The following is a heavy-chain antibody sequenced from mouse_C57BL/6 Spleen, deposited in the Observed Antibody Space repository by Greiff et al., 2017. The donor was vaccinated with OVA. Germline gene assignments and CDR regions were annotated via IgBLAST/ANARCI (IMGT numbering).Heavy chain of an antibody. CDR3: ARDDGNYNWYFDV. J-gene: IGHJ1*03. V-gene: IGHV3-6*01. CDR1: AYSTPLFHY. Sequence: EVKLQEGGRGLVKPSQSLSLTCSVTAYSTPLFHYWNWIRQFPGNKLEWMGYISYDGSNNYNPSLKNRISITRDTSKNQFFLKLNSVTTEDTATYYCARDDGNYNWYFDVWGTGTTVTVSS. CDR2: ISYDGSN. D-gene: IGHD2-1*01.